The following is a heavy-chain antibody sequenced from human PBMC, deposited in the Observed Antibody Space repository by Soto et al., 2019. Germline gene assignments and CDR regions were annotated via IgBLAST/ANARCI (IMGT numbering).Heavy chain of an antibody. CDR3: ATCCGRSGPHYYGMDV. D-gene: IGHD1-26*01. Sequence: GESLKISCKGSGYSFTSYWIGWVRQMPGKGLEWMGIIYPGDSDTRYSPSFQGQVTISAGKSISTAYLQWSSLKASDTAMYYCATCCGRSGPHYYGMDVWGQGTKVTVYS. V-gene: IGHV5-51*01. CDR2: IYPGDSDT. CDR1: GYSFTSYW. J-gene: IGHJ6*02.